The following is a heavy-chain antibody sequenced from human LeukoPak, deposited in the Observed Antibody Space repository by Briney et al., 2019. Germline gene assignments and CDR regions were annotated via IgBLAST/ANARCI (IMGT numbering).Heavy chain of an antibody. D-gene: IGHD4-17*01. CDR3: ARARSSYGDYAPGDAFDI. CDR2: MNPNSGNT. CDR1: GYTFTSYD. V-gene: IGHV1-8*01. J-gene: IGHJ3*02. Sequence: GVSVKVSCKASGYTFTSYDINWVRQATGQGLEWMGWMNPNSGNTGYAQKFQGRVTMTRNTSISTAYMELSSLRSEDTAVYYCARARSSYGDYAPGDAFDIWGQGTMVTVSS.